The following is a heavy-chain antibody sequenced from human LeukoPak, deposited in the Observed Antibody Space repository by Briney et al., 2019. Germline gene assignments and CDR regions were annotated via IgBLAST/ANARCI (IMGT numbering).Heavy chain of an antibody. J-gene: IGHJ4*02. D-gene: IGHD4-17*01. V-gene: IGHV3-48*03. CDR3: ARDNGDPRTYFDY. CDR1: GFTFSSYE. Sequence: PGGSLRLSCAASGFTFSSYEMNWVRQAPGKGLEWISYISSSGSSIYYVDSVKGQFTISRDNAKNSLYLQMNSLRAEDTAVYYCARDNGDPRTYFDYWGQGTLVTVSS. CDR2: ISSSGSSI.